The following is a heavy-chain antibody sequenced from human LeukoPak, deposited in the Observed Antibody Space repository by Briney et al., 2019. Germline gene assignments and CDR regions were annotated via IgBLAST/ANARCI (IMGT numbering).Heavy chain of an antibody. CDR1: GGSISSGGYY. CDR3: ARVAVYGMDV. J-gene: IGHJ6*02. V-gene: IGHV4-31*03. Sequence: SQTLSLTCTVSGGSISSGGYYWSWIGQHPGKGLEWIGYIYYSGSTYYNPSLKSRVTISVDTSKNQFSLKLSSVTAADTAVYYCARVAVYGMDVWGQGTTVTVSS. D-gene: IGHD6-19*01. CDR2: IYYSGST.